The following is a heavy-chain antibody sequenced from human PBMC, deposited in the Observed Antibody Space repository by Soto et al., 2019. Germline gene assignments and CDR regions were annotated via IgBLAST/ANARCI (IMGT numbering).Heavy chain of an antibody. D-gene: IGHD7-27*01. CDR2: ISGSGGST. CDR3: AKGPPLTLTGDYYYYMDV. CDR1: GFTFSSYA. V-gene: IGHV3-23*01. Sequence: PGGSLRLSCAASGFTFSSYAMSWVRQAPGKGLEWVSAISGSGGSTYYADSVKGRFTISRDNSKNTLYLQMNSLRAEDTAVYYCAKGPPLTLTGDYYYYMDVWGKGTTVTVSS. J-gene: IGHJ6*03.